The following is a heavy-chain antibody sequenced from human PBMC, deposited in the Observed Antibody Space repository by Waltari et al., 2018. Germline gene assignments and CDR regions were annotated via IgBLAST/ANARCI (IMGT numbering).Heavy chain of an antibody. V-gene: IGHV4-39*01. CDR2: IYYSGST. CDR3: ARRYYDFWSGYCI. D-gene: IGHD3-3*01. J-gene: IGHJ4*02. CDR1: GGSISSSSYY. Sequence: QLQLQESGPGLVKPSETLSLTCTVSGGSISSSSYYWGWIRQPPGKGLEWIGSIYYSGSTYYNPSLKSRVTISVDTSKNQFSLKLSSVTAADTAVYYCARRYYDFWSGYCIGGQGTLVTVSS.